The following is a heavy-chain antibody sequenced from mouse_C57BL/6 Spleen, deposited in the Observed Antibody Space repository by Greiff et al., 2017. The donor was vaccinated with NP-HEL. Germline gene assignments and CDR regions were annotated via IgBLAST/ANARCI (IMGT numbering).Heavy chain of an antibody. CDR2: IDPETGGT. CDR3: ARGGFYAMDY. J-gene: IGHJ4*01. CDR1: GYTFTDYE. Sequence: QVQLQQSGAELVRPGASVTLSCKASGYTFTDYEMHWVKQTPVHGLEWIGAIDPETGGTAYNQKFKDKATLTVDKSSSTAYMQLSSLTSEDSAVYYCARGGFYAMDYWGQGTSVTVSS. V-gene: IGHV1-15*01.